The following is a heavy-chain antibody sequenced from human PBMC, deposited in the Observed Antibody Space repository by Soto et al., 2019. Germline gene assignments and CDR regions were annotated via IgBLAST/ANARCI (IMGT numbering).Heavy chain of an antibody. J-gene: IGHJ6*02. CDR3: ASSRTVWDLYYYYGMDV. CDR1: GYSFTSYW. V-gene: IGHV5-10-1*01. CDR2: IDPSDSYT. Sequence: GESLKISCKGSGYSFTSYWISWVRQMPGKGLEWMGRIDPSDSYTNYSPSFQGHVTISADKSISTAYLQWSSLKASDTAMYYCASSRTVWDLYYYYGMDVWGQGTTVTVSS. D-gene: IGHD1-26*01.